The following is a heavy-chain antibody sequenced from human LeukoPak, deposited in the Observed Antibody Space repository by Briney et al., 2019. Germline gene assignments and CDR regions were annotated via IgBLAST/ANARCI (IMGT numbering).Heavy chain of an antibody. CDR3: ARGRIAAAGTIDY. V-gene: IGHV1-2*02. CDR2: INPNSGGT. CDR1: GYTFTSYD. D-gene: IGHD6-13*01. Sequence: ASVKVSCKASGYTFTSYDINWVRQAPGQGLEWMGWINPNSGGTNYAQKFQGRVTMTRDTSISTAYMELSRLRSDDTAVYYCARGRIAAAGTIDYWGQGTLVTVSS. J-gene: IGHJ4*02.